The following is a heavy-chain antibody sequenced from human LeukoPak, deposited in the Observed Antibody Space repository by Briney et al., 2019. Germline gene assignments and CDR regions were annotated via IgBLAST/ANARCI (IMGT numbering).Heavy chain of an antibody. CDR3: ARDRVQIVGASSVYFQY. V-gene: IGHV1-18*01. Sequence: ASVKVSCKASGYTFTSSGISWVRQAPGQGLEWMGWISGYNGNTKYAQRFQGRVTMTTDTSTSTAHMDLRSLRSDDTAMYFCARDRVQIVGASSVYFQYWGQGTLVTVSS. J-gene: IGHJ1*01. CDR2: ISGYNGNT. D-gene: IGHD1-26*01. CDR1: GYTFTSSG.